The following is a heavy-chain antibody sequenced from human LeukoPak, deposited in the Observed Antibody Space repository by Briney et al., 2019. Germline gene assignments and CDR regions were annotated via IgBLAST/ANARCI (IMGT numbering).Heavy chain of an antibody. D-gene: IGHD5-18*01. CDR3: ARNKKGDRYTYGHDY. V-gene: IGHV3-11*06. J-gene: IGHJ4*02. CDR1: GFTFTNSY. Sequence: GGSLRLSCAASGFTFTNSYMTWVRQAPGKGLEWLSYISGSGDDTNYAGSVRGRFTISRDNAKNSPYLQMNSLRAEDTAVYYCARNKKGDRYTYGHDYWGQGTLVTVSS. CDR2: ISGSGDDT.